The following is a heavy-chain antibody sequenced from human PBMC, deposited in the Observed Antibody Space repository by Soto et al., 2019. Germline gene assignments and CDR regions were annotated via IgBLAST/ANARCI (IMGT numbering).Heavy chain of an antibody. Sequence: LRLSCAGSGFTFRSSTMSWVRQAPGKGLEWVSSISSSSSYIYYADSLKGRFTISRDNAKNSLYLQLSSLRAEDTAVYYCARDLGEMYAIWGQGALVTVSS. CDR1: GFTFRSST. D-gene: IGHD2-8*01. V-gene: IGHV3-21*01. CDR2: ISSSSSYI. J-gene: IGHJ4*02. CDR3: ARDLGEMYAI.